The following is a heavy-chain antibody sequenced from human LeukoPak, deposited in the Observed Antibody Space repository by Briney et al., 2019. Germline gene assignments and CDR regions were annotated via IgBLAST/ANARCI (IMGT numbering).Heavy chain of an antibody. V-gene: IGHV4-34*01. D-gene: IGHD3-22*01. CDR3: ARASDDSSGYYDY. CDR2: INHSGST. CDR1: GGSFSGYY. Sequence: PSETLSLTCAVYGGSFSGYYWSWIRQPPGKGLEWIGEINHSGSTNYNPSLKGRVTISVDTSKNQFSLKLSSVTAADTAVYYCARASDDSSGYYDYWGQGTLVTVSS. J-gene: IGHJ4*02.